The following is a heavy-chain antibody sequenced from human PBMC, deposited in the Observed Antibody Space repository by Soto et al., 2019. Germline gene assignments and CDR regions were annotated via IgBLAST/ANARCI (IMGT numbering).Heavy chain of an antibody. CDR2: IYYRGNT. V-gene: IGHV4-39*01. D-gene: IGHD5-18*01. CDR3: ARNKAVGVYSNSYDGFGT. CDR1: GGSMSSSTYY. Sequence: QLQLQESGPGLVKPSETLSLTCTVSGGSMSSSTYYWGWVRQPPGEGLEWVGSIYYRGNTYYNPSIKSRVTISVDTSKNQIFLRLSSVTAADTAVYYCARNKAVGVYSNSYDGFGTWGQGTLVIVSS. J-gene: IGHJ5*02.